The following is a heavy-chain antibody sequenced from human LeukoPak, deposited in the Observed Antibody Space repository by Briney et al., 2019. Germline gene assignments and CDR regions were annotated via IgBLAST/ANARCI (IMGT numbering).Heavy chain of an antibody. J-gene: IGHJ4*02. CDR1: GGSISSYY. D-gene: IGHD3-9*01. V-gene: IGHV4-59*01. CDR2: IYYSGST. Sequence: SETLSLTCTVSGGSISSYYWSWIRQPPGKGLEWIGYIYYSGSTNYNPSLKSRVTISVDTSKDQFSLKLSSVTAADTAVYYCALGDILTGYNGYWGQGTLVTVSS. CDR3: ALGDILTGYNGY.